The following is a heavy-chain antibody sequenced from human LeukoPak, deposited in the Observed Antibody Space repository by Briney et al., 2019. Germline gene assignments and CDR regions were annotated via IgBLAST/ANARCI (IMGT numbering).Heavy chain of an antibody. CDR1: GGSISSYY. CDR3: ARGPEGALYYYYGMDV. V-gene: IGHV4-59*01. D-gene: IGHD1-26*01. J-gene: IGHJ6*02. CDR2: IYYSGST. Sequence: SETLSLTCTVSGGSISSYYWSWIRQPPGKGLEWIGYIYYSGSTNYNPSLKSRVTISVDTSKNQFSLKLSSATAADTAVYYCARGPEGALYYYYGMDVWGQGTTVTISS.